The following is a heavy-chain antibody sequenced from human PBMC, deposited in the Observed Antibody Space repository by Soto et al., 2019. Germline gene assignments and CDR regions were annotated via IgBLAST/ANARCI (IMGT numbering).Heavy chain of an antibody. J-gene: IGHJ5*02. CDR2: IYYSGST. V-gene: IGHV4-30-4*01. CDR3: ARWRGDTMVRGVPYNWFDP. Sequence: PSETLSLTCTVSGGSISSGDYYWGWIRQPPGKGLEWIGYIYYSGSTYYNPSLKSRVTISVDTSKNQFSLKLSSVTAADTAVYYCARWRGDTMVRGVPYNWFDPWGQGTLVTVSS. CDR1: GGSISSGDYY. D-gene: IGHD3-10*01.